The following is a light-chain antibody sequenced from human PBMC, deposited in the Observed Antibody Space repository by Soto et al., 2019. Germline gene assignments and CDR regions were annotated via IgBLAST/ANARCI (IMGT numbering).Light chain of an antibody. CDR1: QGISSY. Sequence: AIRMTQSPSSLSASTGDRVTITCRASQGISSYLAWYQQKPGKAPKLLIYAASTLQSGVPSRFSGSGSGTDFTLTISSLQSEDFATYYCQQYYSYPRTFRQGTKVEIK. V-gene: IGKV1-8*01. CDR2: AAS. J-gene: IGKJ1*01. CDR3: QQYYSYPRT.